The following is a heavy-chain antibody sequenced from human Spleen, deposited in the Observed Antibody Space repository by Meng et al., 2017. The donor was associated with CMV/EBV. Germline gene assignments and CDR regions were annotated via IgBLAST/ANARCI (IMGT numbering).Heavy chain of an antibody. CDR3: AKDLTTSRGMDV. CDR2: VLYDGSSK. CDR1: GFTFSSYS. J-gene: IGHJ6*02. D-gene: IGHD4-17*01. Sequence: GESLKISCAASGFTFSSYSMNWVRQAPGKGLEWVAFVLYDGSSKYYADSVKGRFTISRDNSKNTLYLQMNSLRAEDTAVYYCAKDLTTSRGMDVWGQGTTVTVSS. V-gene: IGHV3-30*02.